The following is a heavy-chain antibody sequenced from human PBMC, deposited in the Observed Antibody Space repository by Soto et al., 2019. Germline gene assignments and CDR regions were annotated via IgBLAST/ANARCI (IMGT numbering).Heavy chain of an antibody. Sequence: SETLSLSCTVSGSDITTYYWSWLRQSPGKGLEWIGHIYDTGSTSYNPSLKSRVTISVDTSKKQFSLRLSAVTAADTAVDYCARWPVGHGWFDPWGQGTLDTVSS. CDR2: IYDTGST. J-gene: IGHJ5*02. CDR1: GSDITTYY. V-gene: IGHV4-59*01. CDR3: ARWPVGHGWFDP.